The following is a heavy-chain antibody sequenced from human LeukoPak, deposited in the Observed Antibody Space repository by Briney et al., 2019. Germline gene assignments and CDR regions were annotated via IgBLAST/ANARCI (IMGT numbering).Heavy chain of an antibody. CDR3: ATDSISGYGFGAY. Sequence: GGSMRLSCAASGFTFNNAWMSWVRQAPGKGRAWGGRIKSKADGGTTDYAALVKGRFTISRDDSKNTLYLQMNSLKTEDTAMYSCATDSISGYGFGAYWGQGTLVTVSS. CDR2: IKSKADGGTT. D-gene: IGHD5-12*01. V-gene: IGHV3-15*01. J-gene: IGHJ4*02. CDR1: GFTFNNAW.